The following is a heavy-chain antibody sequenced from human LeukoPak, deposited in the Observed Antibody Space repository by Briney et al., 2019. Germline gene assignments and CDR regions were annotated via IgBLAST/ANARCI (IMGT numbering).Heavy chain of an antibody. D-gene: IGHD1-26*01. Sequence: PSETLSLTCTVSGGSISSYYWSWIRQPAGKGLEWIGRIYTSGSTNYNPSLKSRVTMSVDTSKNQFSLKLSSVTAADTAVYYCARDRIGGSYYYDAFDIWGQGTMVTVSS. CDR2: IYTSGST. V-gene: IGHV4-4*07. CDR1: GGSISSYY. CDR3: ARDRIGGSYYYDAFDI. J-gene: IGHJ3*02.